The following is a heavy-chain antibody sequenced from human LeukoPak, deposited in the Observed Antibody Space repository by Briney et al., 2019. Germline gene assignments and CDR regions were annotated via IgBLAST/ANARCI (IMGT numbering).Heavy chain of an antibody. CDR1: GGSMSSYY. D-gene: IGHD5-24*01. J-gene: IGHJ4*02. V-gene: IGHV4-59*08. CDR3: ARGARAGYNLEPFNY. CDR2: IYYSGST. Sequence: PSETLSLTCTVSGGSMSSYYWSWTRQPPGKGLEWIGYIYYSGSTKYNPSLKSRVTISVDTSKNQFSLKLSSVTAADTAVYYCARGARAGYNLEPFNYWGQGTLVTVSS.